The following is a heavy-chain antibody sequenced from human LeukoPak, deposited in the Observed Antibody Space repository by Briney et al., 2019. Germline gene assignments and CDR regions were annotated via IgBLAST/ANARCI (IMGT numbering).Heavy chain of an antibody. D-gene: IGHD5-24*01. Sequence: GASVKVSCKASGCTFTSYYMHWVRQAPGQGLEWVGIINPSGGSTSYAQKFQGRVTMTRDMSTSTVYMELSSLRSEDTAVYYCAREDGLEMATRFDYWGQGTLVTVSS. CDR2: INPSGGST. CDR1: GCTFTSYY. V-gene: IGHV1-46*01. CDR3: AREDGLEMATRFDY. J-gene: IGHJ4*02.